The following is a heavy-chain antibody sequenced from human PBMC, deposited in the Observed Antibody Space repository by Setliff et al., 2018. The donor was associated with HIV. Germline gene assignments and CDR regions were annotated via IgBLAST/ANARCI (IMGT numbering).Heavy chain of an antibody. V-gene: IGHV4-59*08. CDR3: ARHGGGYSYGSFDF. Sequence: SETLSLTCSVSGGSMSGYYWSWIRQPPGRGLEWIGYVSYSGDTNYNPSLRSRVTISIDTSKNQFSLRVNSVTAADTALYSCARHGGGYSYGSFDFWSQGTLVTVSS. CDR1: GGSMSGYY. D-gene: IGHD5-18*01. CDR2: VSYSGDT. J-gene: IGHJ4*02.